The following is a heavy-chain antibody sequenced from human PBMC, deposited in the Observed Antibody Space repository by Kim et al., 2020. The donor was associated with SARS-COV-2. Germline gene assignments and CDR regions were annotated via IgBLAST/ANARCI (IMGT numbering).Heavy chain of an antibody. V-gene: IGHV1-3*01. Sequence: SQKFPGRVTIPRDPSASTAYMELSSLRSEDTAVYYCARSPDIVAAISLDYWGQGTLVTVSS. D-gene: IGHD5-12*01. J-gene: IGHJ4*02. CDR3: ARSPDIVAAISLDY.